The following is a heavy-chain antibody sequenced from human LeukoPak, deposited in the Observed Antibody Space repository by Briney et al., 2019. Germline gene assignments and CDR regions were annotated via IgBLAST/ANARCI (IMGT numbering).Heavy chain of an antibody. Sequence: SETLSLTCTVSGGSISSISYYWGWIRQPPGKGLEWIGSTHYSGSTYYNPSLKSRVTISVDTSKNQFSLKLSSVTAADTAVYYCATTTIRLGYWGQGTLVTVSS. V-gene: IGHV4-39*07. D-gene: IGHD1-26*01. CDR1: GGSISSISYY. CDR3: ATTTIRLGY. CDR2: THYSGST. J-gene: IGHJ4*02.